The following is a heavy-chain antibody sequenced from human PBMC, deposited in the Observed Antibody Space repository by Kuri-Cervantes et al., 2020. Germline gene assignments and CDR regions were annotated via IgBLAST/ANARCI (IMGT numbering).Heavy chain of an antibody. CDR1: GFSLSTSGMR. CDR2: IDWDDDK. V-gene: IGHV2-70*12. CDR3: AHSGGGAEYFQH. Sequence: SGPTLVKPTQTLTLTCTFSGFSLSTSGMRVSWIRQPPGKALEWLARIDWDDDKFYSTSLKTRLTISKDTSKNQVVLTMTNMDPVDTATYYCAHSGGGAEYFQHWGQGTLVTVSS. D-gene: IGHD3-16*01. J-gene: IGHJ1*01.